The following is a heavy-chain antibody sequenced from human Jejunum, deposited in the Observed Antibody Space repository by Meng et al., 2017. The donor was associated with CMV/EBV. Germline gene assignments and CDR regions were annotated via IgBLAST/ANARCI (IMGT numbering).Heavy chain of an antibody. D-gene: IGHD2-8*02. J-gene: IGHJ6*02. V-gene: IGHV3-53*01. CDR3: ARDETTGYYYYGMDV. CDR1: GFSVGISH. CDR2: ICSDDTT. Sequence: SGFSVGISHMDWVRQAPGKGLEWVSVICSDDTTHYADSVKDRFTISRDNIKNSLYLQMNSLRAEDTAVYFCARDETTGYYYYGMDVWGQGTTVTVSS.